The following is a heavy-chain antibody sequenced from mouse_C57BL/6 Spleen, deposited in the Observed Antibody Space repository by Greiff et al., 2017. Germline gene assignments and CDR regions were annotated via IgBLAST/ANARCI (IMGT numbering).Heavy chain of an antibody. D-gene: IGHD1-2*01. CDR2: IDPETGGT. Sequence: VQLQQSGAELVRPGASVTLSCKASGYTFTDYEMHWVKQTPVHGLEWIGAIDPETGGTAYNQKFKGKAIPTADKSSSTAYMELRSLTSEDSAVYYCTRRLLDYWGQGTTLTVSS. CDR3: TRRLLDY. CDR1: GYTFTDYE. J-gene: IGHJ2*01. V-gene: IGHV1-15*01.